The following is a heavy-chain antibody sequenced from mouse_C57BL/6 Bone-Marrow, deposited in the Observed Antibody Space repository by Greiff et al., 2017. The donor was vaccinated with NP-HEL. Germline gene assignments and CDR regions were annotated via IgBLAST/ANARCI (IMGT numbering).Heavy chain of an antibody. Sequence: QVQLQQSGAELARPGASVKMSCKASGYTFTSYTMHWVKQRPGQGLEWIGYINPSSGYTKYNQKFKDKATLTADKSSSTAYMQLSSLTSEDSAVYYCARLYYGSSYWYFEVWGTGTTVTVSS. V-gene: IGHV1-4*01. CDR3: ARLYYGSSYWYFEV. CDR2: INPSSGYT. J-gene: IGHJ1*03. D-gene: IGHD1-1*01. CDR1: GYTFTSYT.